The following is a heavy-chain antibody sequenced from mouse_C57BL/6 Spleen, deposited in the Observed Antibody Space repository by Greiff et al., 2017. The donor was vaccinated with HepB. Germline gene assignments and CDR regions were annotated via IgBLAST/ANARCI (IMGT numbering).Heavy chain of an antibody. J-gene: IGHJ4*01. CDR3: ARSDLDYYAMDY. Sequence: VQLQQPGAELVKPGASVKLSCKASGYTFTSYWMHWVKQRPGQGLEWIGMIHPNSGSTNYNEKFKSKATLTVDKSSSTAYMQLSSLTSEDSAVYYCARSDLDYYAMDYWGQGPSVTVSS. CDR2: IHPNSGST. CDR1: GYTFTSYW. V-gene: IGHV1-64*01.